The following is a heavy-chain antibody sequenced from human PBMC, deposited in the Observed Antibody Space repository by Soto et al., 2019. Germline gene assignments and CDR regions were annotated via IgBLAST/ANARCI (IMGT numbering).Heavy chain of an antibody. CDR3: ARDSHPHYYGMDV. CDR1: GYTFTSYY. CDR2: INPSGGST. Sequence: ASVKVSCKASGYTFTSYYMHWVRRAPGQGLEWMGIINPSGGSTSYAQKFQGRVTMTRDTSTSTVYMELSSLRSEDTAVYYCARDSHPHYYGMDVWGQGTTVTVSS. J-gene: IGHJ6*02. V-gene: IGHV1-46*01.